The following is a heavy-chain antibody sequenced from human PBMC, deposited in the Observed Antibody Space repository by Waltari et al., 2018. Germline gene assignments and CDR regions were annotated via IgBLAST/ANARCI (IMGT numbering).Heavy chain of an antibody. CDR3: ARGTPTPGDLLY. Sequence: QVKLEQSGAEGKKPGASVKLSCKAPAYSFMSYSLHWVRQAPGQGFEWMGVINPSGGATDYAQKFQARVTMTRDTSTSTVYMELSGLTSEDTAVYYCARGTPTPGDLLYWGQGSPVTVSA. J-gene: IGHJ4*02. CDR1: AYSFMSYS. CDR2: INPSGGAT. V-gene: IGHV1-46*01. D-gene: IGHD4-17*01.